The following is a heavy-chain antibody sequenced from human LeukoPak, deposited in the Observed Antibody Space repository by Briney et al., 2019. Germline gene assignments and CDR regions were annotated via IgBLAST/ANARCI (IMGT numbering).Heavy chain of an antibody. J-gene: IGHJ3*02. V-gene: IGHV3-21*01. Sequence: GGSLRLSCAASGFTFSSYSMNWVRQAPGKGLEWVSSISSSSSYIYYADSVKGRFTISRDNAKNSLYLQMNSLRAEDTAVYYCASSYDSSGHLPFDAFDIWGQGTMVTVSS. CDR3: ASSYDSSGHLPFDAFDI. D-gene: IGHD3-22*01. CDR1: GFTFSSYS. CDR2: ISSSSSYI.